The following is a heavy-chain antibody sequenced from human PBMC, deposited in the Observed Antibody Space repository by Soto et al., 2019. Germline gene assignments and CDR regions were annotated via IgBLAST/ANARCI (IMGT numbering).Heavy chain of an antibody. V-gene: IGHV3-21*01. J-gene: IGHJ5*02. CDR2: ITTSSAYP. D-gene: IGHD2-21*01. CDR1: GFTFNTYD. CDR3: VRSGTARLLRHSWFDT. Sequence: EVQLVESGGGLVKPGGSLRLSCAASGFTFNTYDMNWVRQAPGKGLEWVSSITTSSAYPYYADSLKGRIIISRDNAKNSLFLQMNSLRAEDTAEYYCVRSGTARLLRHSWFDTWGQGTLVTVSS.